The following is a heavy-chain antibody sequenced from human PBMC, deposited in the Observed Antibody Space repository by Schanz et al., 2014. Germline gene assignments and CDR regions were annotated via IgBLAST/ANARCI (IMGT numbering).Heavy chain of an antibody. D-gene: IGHD3-10*01. J-gene: IGHJ6*02. CDR3: VRDAGWAFGDYHGMDV. V-gene: IGHV1-18*01. CDR2: ISVYHGYT. CDR1: GYTFNNHG. Sequence: QVQLVQSGGEVKKPGASATVSCKASGYTFNNHGISWVRQAPGQGLEWMGWISVYHGYTNYAEKVHGRVTMTTDTSTSTAYMELRSLISDDTAVYYCVRDAGWAFGDYHGMDVWGQGTSVTVSS.